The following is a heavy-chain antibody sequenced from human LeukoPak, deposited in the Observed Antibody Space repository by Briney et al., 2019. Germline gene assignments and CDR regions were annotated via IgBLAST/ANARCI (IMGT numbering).Heavy chain of an antibody. J-gene: IGHJ4*02. Sequence: ASVKVSCKASGYTFTSYGISWVRQAPGQGLEWMGWVSAYNGNTNYAQKLQGRVTMTTDTSTSTAYMELRSLRSDDTAVYYCARAYYDSSGYSYYFDYWGQGTLVTVSS. V-gene: IGHV1-18*01. D-gene: IGHD3-22*01. CDR3: ARAYYDSSGYSYYFDY. CDR2: VSAYNGNT. CDR1: GYTFTSYG.